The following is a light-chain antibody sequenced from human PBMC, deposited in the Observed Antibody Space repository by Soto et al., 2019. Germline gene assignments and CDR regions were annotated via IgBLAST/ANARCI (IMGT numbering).Light chain of an antibody. J-gene: IGKJ1*01. CDR3: QQYGGSPKT. Sequence: EIVLTQSPGTLSLSPGERATLSCRASQSVTSNYLAWYQQKPGSAPRLLIYGASSRATGIPDRFSGSGSGTDFTLTSSRLEPEDFAVYYCQQYGGSPKTFGQGTKVEIK. V-gene: IGKV3-20*01. CDR1: QSVTSNY. CDR2: GAS.